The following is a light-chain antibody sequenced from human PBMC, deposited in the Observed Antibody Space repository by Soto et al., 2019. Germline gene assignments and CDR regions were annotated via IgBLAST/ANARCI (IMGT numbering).Light chain of an antibody. CDR1: QRVSSIY. CDR3: QQYGSSPLT. V-gene: IGKV3-20*01. Sequence: EIVLTQSPGTLSLSPGERATLSSRASQRVSSIYLAWYQQKPGQAPRLLIYGASSRATGIPDRFSGSGSGTDFTLTISRLDPEDFAVYFCQQYGSSPLTFGGGTKVEI. CDR2: GAS. J-gene: IGKJ4*01.